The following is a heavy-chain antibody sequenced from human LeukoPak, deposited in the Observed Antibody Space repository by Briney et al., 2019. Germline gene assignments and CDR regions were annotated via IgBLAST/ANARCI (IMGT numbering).Heavy chain of an antibody. D-gene: IGHD2-2*01. Sequence: GGSLRLSCAASGFTFSSYSMNWVRQAPGKGLEWVSSLSSISSYIYYADSVKGRFTISRDNTKNSLYLQMNSLRVEDTAVYYCARGDIVVVPAATDYWGQGALVTVSS. CDR3: ARGDIVVVPAATDY. V-gene: IGHV3-21*01. J-gene: IGHJ4*02. CDR1: GFTFSSYS. CDR2: LSSISSYI.